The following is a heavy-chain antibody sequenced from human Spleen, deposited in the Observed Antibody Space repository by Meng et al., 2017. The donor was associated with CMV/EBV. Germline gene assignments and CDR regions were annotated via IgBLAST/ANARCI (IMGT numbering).Heavy chain of an antibody. CDR1: GYTFTSYG. V-gene: IGHV1-18*01. J-gene: IGHJ4*02. Sequence: ASVKVSCKASGYTFTSYGISWVRQAPGQGLEWMGWISTYNGDTNYAQKRQGRVTMTTDSSTTTAYMERRSLRSDDTAVYYCARDSGYSSSDCFDYWGQGTLVTVSS. D-gene: IGHD2-21*02. CDR3: ARDSGYSSSDCFDY. CDR2: ISTYNGDT.